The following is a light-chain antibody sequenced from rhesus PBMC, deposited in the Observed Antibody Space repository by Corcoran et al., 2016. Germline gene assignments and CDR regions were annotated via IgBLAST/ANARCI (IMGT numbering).Light chain of an antibody. CDR2: DAT. CDR3: QQRNSYPLT. V-gene: IGKV1-38*01. CDR1: QGISRY. J-gene: IGKJ4*01. Sequence: DIQLTQSPSSLSASVGDRVTITCRASQGISRYLAWYQQQSGKAPKLLIYDATNLQSGVPSRFSGSGSGTEFKLTISSLQPEDFATYYCQQRNSYPLTFGGGTKVEIK.